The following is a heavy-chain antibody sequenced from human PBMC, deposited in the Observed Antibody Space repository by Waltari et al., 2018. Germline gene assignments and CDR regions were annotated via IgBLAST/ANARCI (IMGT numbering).Heavy chain of an antibody. CDR2: FIPIFGTA. CDR3: ARVEYPPPKDDSSGYSD. J-gene: IGHJ4*02. D-gene: IGHD3-22*01. CDR1: GGTFSSYA. V-gene: IGHV1-69*13. Sequence: QVQLVQSGAEVKKPGSSVKVSCKASGGTFSSYAISWVRQAPGQGLEWMGVFIPIFGTANYAQKFQGRVTITADESTSTAYMELSSLRSEDTAVYYCARVEYPPPKDDSSGYSDWGQGTLVTVSS.